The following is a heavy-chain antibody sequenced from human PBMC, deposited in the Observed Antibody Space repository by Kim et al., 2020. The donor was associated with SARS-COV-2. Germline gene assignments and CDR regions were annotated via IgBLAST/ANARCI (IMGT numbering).Heavy chain of an antibody. CDR2: IYSGGST. CDR1: GFTVSSNY. D-gene: IGHD3-9*01. CDR3: ADPYYDILTGTHGGMDV. Sequence: GGSLRLSCAASGFTVSSNYMSWVRQAPGKGLEWVSVIYSGGSTYYADSVKGRFTISRDNSKNTLYLQMNSLRAEDTAVYYCADPYYDILTGTHGGMDVWGQGTTVTVSS. J-gene: IGHJ6*02. V-gene: IGHV3-53*01.